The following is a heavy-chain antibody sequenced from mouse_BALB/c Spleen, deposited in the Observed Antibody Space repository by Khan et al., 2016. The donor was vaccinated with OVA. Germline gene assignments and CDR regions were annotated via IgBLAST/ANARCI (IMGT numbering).Heavy chain of an antibody. V-gene: IGHV1-7*01. J-gene: IGHJ2*01. CDR1: GYTFINYW. Sequence: QVQLQQSGAELAKPGASVKMSCKASGYTFINYWILWIKQRPGQGLEWIGYINPSTGYTEYNQNFKDKATLTADISSSTAYMQLSSLTSEDSAVYYCARGGLWWDFDYWGQGTTLTVSS. CDR2: INPSTGYT. CDR3: ARGGLWWDFDY. D-gene: IGHD1-1*02.